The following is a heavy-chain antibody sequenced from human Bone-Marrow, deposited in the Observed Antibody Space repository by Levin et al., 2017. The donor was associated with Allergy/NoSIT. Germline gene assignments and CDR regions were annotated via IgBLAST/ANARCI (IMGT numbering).Heavy chain of an antibody. Sequence: SSETLSLTCTVSGGSISSGSYYWSWIRQPAGKGLEWIGRIYTSGSTNYNPSLKSRVTISVDTSKNQFSLKLSSVTAADTAVYYCARGFGVVPAAPLGGYYYYMDVWGKGTTVTVSS. J-gene: IGHJ6*03. CDR3: ARGFGVVPAAPLGGYYYYMDV. D-gene: IGHD2-2*01. V-gene: IGHV4-61*02. CDR2: IYTSGST. CDR1: GGSISSGSYY.